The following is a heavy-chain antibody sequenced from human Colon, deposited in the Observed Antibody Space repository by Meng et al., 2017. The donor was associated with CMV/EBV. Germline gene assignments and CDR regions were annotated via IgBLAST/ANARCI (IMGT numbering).Heavy chain of an antibody. D-gene: IGHD2-2*01. Sequence: LRLSCTLSGGSLSSFYWSWIRQSPGTGLEWIGHFYHSGIINYNPSLKSRATISVDMARNQLSLKLTSVTAADTAIYYCARDYALRRFDYWGQGTLVTVSS. CDR1: GGSLSSFY. CDR2: FYHSGII. CDR3: ARDYALRRFDY. J-gene: IGHJ4*02. V-gene: IGHV4-59*01.